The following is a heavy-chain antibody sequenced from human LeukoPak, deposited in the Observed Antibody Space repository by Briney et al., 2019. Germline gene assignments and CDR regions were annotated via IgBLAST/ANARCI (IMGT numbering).Heavy chain of an antibody. CDR1: GGSFSGYY. D-gene: IGHD2-2*01. V-gene: IGHV4-34*01. CDR2: INHSGST. CDR3: ARAGQGYCTSASCYLSLDY. Sequence: SETLSLTCAVYGGSFSGYYWSWIRQPPGKGLEWIGEINHSGSTNHNPSLKSRVAISVDKSKNQFSLNLNSVTAADTAVYYCARAGQGYCTSASCYLSLDYWGQGTLVTVSS. J-gene: IGHJ4*02.